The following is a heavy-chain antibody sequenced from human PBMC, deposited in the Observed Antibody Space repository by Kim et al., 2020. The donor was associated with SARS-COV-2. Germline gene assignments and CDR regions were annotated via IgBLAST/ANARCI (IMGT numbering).Heavy chain of an antibody. CDR2: IYHRGTI. Sequence: SETLSLTCAVSGASITNDDWWSWVRQPPGKGLEWIGEIYHRGTINYNTSLKSRVTISMDKSKNQFSLNLNSVTAADTAVFYCAGSFGGDRYYDRNGYFWRFGYWGQGTLVTVSS. D-gene: IGHD3-22*01. CDR1: GASITNDDW. J-gene: IGHJ4*01. CDR3: AGSFGGDRYYDRNGYFWRFGY. V-gene: IGHV4-4*02.